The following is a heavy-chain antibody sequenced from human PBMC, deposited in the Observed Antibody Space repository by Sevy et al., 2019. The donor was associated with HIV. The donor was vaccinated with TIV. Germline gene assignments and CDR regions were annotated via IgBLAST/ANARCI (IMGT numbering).Heavy chain of an antibody. D-gene: IGHD2-15*01. CDR1: GFSFSNYA. J-gene: IGHJ4*02. Sequence: GGSLRLSCAASGFSFSNYAMSWVRQAPGKGLERVSTLIGGGSRTYYADSVTGRFTISRDNSRNTLYLQMNSLRAEDTAVYYCVRAIQLAASYWGQGMLVTVSS. V-gene: IGHV3-23*01. CDR2: LIGGGSRT. CDR3: VRAIQLAASY.